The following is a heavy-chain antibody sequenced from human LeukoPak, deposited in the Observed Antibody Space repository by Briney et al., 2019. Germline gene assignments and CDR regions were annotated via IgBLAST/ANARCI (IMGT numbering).Heavy chain of an antibody. V-gene: IGHV3-23*01. CDR1: GFTISTYA. CDR3: AKEFIAGDGHVDCDS. D-gene: IGHD5-24*01. J-gene: IGHJ4*02. CDR2: ITSSGATT. Sequence: GGSLTLSCAASGFTISTYAMTWVRQAPGKGLGWVSSITSSGATTYYADSVKGRFTISRDISKNTLYLQMNSLTAEDSAVYYCAKEFIAGDGHVDCDSWGQGTLVTVSS.